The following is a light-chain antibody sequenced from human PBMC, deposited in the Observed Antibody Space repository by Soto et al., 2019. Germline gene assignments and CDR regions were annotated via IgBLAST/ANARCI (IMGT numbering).Light chain of an antibody. CDR1: SSDVGAYNY. CDR2: EVS. CDR3: SSLTTSLTYV. Sequence: QSVLTQPASVSGSPGQSVAISCTGTSSDVGAYNYISWYQQHPGKAPKLLLSEVSNRPSGVSDRFSGSKSGNTASLTISGLQAEDEADYYCSSLTTSLTYVFGTGTKVP. V-gene: IGLV2-14*01. J-gene: IGLJ1*01.